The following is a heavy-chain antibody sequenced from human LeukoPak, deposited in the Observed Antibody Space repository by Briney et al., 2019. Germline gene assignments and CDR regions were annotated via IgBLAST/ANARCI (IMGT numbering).Heavy chain of an antibody. D-gene: IGHD1-26*01. Sequence: PSETLSLTCTVSGGSISSSSYYWGWIRQPPGKGLEWIGSIYYSGSTYYNPSLKSRVTISVDTSKNQFSLKLSSVTAADTAVYYCARDRLELLTFDYWGQGTLVTVSS. CDR1: GGSISSSSYY. CDR3: ARDRLELLTFDY. CDR2: IYYSGST. V-gene: IGHV4-39*07. J-gene: IGHJ4*02.